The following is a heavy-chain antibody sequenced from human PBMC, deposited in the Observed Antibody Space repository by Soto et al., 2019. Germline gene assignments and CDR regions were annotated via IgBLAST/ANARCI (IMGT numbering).Heavy chain of an antibody. CDR1: GYTFTAYY. J-gene: IGHJ4*02. CDR3: ARGGHSYGYGLDY. V-gene: IGHV1-2*04. D-gene: IGHD5-18*01. CDR2: INPNSGDT. Sequence: QVQLVQSGAEVKKLGASVTVSCKTSGYTFTAYYIHWVRQAPGQGLEWVGWINPNSGDTNYAQRFQGWVTMTGDTSVSTAYMDLTRPRSDDTAVYYCARGGHSYGYGLDYWGQGTLVTVSS.